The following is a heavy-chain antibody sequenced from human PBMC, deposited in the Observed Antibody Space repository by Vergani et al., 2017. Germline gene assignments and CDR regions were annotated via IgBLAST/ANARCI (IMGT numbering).Heavy chain of an antibody. Sequence: QVQLQESGPGLVKPSQTLSLTCTVSGGSISSGGYYWSWIRQHPGKGLEWIGYIYYSGSTYYSPSLKSRVTISVDTSKNQSSLKLSSVTAADTAVYYCASSDRRGYSYGPPDYWSQRTLVTVSS. CDR3: ASSDRRGYSYGPPDY. J-gene: IGHJ4*02. CDR2: IYYSGST. V-gene: IGHV4-31*03. D-gene: IGHD5-18*01. CDR1: GGSISSGGYY.